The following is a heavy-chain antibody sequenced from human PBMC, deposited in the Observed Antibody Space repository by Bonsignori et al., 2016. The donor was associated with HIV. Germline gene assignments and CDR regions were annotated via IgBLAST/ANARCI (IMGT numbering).Heavy chain of an antibody. Sequence: GGSLRLSCAASGFTFSSYSMNWVRQAPGKGLEWVSSISSSSSYIYYADSVKGRFTISRDNAKNSLYLQMNSLRAEDTAVYYCARDKRAGYCGGDCYSFDYWGQGTLVTVSS. D-gene: IGHD2-21*01. V-gene: IGHV3-21*01. CDR2: ISSSSSYI. J-gene: IGHJ4*02. CDR1: GFTFSSYS. CDR3: ARDKRAGYCGGDCYSFDY.